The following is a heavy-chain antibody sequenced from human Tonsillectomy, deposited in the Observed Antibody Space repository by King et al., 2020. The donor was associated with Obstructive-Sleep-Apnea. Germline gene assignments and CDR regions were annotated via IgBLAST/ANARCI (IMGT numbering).Heavy chain of an antibody. Sequence: VQLVESGGGLVQPGGSLRLSCAASGFTFSSYAMSWVRQAPGKGLEGVSAISGRGGSTYYADSVKGRFTNSRDNSKNTLYLQMNSLRAEDTAVYYCAKGRIVVVTATPIDYWGQGTLVTVSS. D-gene: IGHD2-21*02. V-gene: IGHV3-23*04. J-gene: IGHJ4*02. CDR2: ISGRGGST. CDR3: AKGRIVVVTATPIDY. CDR1: GFTFSSYA.